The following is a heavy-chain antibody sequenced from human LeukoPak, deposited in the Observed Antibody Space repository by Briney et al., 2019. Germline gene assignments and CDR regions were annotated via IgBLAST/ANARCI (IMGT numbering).Heavy chain of an antibody. D-gene: IGHD2-2*01. CDR3: VTGDIVVVPAAMATGAFDY. Sequence: SVKVSCKASGGTFSSYAISWVRQAPGQGLEWMGEIIPIFGTANYAQKFQGRVTITADESTSTAYMELSSLRSEDTAVYYCVTGDIVVVPAAMATGAFDYWGQGTLVTVSS. CDR2: IIPIFGTA. V-gene: IGHV1-69*13. CDR1: GGTFSSYA. J-gene: IGHJ4*02.